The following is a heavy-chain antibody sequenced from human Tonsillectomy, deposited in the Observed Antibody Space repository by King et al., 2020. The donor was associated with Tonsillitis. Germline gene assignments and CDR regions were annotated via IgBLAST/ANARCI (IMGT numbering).Heavy chain of an antibody. J-gene: IGHJ4*02. Sequence: QLVQSGAEVKNPGSSVKVSCKASGDTFISYAISWVRQAPGQGLEWMGRIIPIVGITKYAQKLQGRVTVTADKSTSTAYMELSSLRSEDTAVYYCARDAYSYDYESYYFDYWGQGTLVTVSS. CDR3: ARDAYSYDYESYYFDY. CDR2: IIPIVGIT. CDR1: GDTFISYA. V-gene: IGHV1-69*04. D-gene: IGHD5-18*01.